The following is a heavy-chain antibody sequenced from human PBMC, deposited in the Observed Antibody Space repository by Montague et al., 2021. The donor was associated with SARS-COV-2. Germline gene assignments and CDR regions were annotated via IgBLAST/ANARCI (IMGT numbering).Heavy chain of an antibody. Sequence: SETLSLTCTVSGVTVSSHSYYWSWIRQPPGKGLEWIGYISNTWSTSYKTSLKSRVTMSLDTSKNEFSLQMSSVTAADTAVYYCARVIDVYGWCGYTFHNWGQGTLVTVSS. CDR3: ARVIDVYGWCGYTFHN. CDR2: ISNTWST. V-gene: IGHV4-61*01. D-gene: IGHD3-16*02. CDR1: GVTVSSHSYY. J-gene: IGHJ4*02.